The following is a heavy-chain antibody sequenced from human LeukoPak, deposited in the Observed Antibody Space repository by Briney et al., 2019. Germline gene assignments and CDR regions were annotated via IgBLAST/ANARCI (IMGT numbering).Heavy chain of an antibody. J-gene: IGHJ4*02. Sequence: GGSLRLSCAASGFTFSSYAMSWVRQAPGKGLEWVSAISGSGGSTYYADSVKGRFTISRDNSKNTLYLQMNSLRAEDTAVYYCARTLSGPKGPYYFDYWGQGTLVTVSS. D-gene: IGHD1-7*01. CDR1: GFTFSSYA. CDR2: ISGSGGST. CDR3: ARTLSGPKGPYYFDY. V-gene: IGHV3-23*01.